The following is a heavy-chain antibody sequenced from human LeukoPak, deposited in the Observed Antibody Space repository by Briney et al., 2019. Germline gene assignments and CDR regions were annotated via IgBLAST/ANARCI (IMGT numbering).Heavy chain of an antibody. Sequence: GSLRLSCAASGFTFSSYWMSWVRQAPGKGLEWIGYFYHSGSTYYNPSLKSRVTISVDRSKNQFSLNLSSVTAADTAVYYCARLWVVRGAKPRYFDLWGRGTLVTVSS. CDR3: ARLWVVRGAKPRYFDL. CDR2: FYHSGST. CDR1: GFTFSSYW. J-gene: IGHJ2*01. D-gene: IGHD3-10*01. V-gene: IGHV4-4*02.